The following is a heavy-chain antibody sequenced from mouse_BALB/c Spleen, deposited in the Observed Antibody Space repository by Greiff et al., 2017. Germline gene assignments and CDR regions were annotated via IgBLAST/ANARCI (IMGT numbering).Heavy chain of an antibody. Sequence: EVQRVESGGGLVKPGGSLKLSCAASGFTFSSYTMSWVRQTPEKRLEWVATISSGGSYTYYPDSVKGRFTISRDNAKNTLYLQMSSLKSEDTAMYYCTRGDYYGQFAYWGQGTLVTVSA. CDR3: TRGDYYGQFAY. V-gene: IGHV5-6-4*01. CDR2: ISSGGSYT. CDR1: GFTFSSYT. D-gene: IGHD1-2*01. J-gene: IGHJ3*01.